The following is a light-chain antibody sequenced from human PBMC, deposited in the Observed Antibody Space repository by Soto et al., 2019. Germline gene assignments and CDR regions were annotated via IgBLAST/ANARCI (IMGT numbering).Light chain of an antibody. Sequence: QSALTQPRSVSGSPGQSVTISCTGTSSDVGDYNYVSWYQHHPGKAPKLMIYDVSKRPSGVPDRFSGSKSGNTASLTISGLQAEDEADYYCCSYEGSYTWVFGGGTQLTVL. CDR1: SSDVGDYNY. V-gene: IGLV2-11*01. CDR2: DVS. J-gene: IGLJ7*01. CDR3: CSYEGSYTWV.